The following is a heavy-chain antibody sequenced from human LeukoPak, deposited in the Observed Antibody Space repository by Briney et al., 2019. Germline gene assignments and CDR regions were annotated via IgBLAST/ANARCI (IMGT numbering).Heavy chain of an antibody. J-gene: IGHJ4*02. CDR1: ESTFDHA. Sequence: GGSLRLSCTASESTFDHAMHWVRQTPGKGLEWVSGIGWNSARTGYADSVRGRFTISRNNSKNTLYLQMNSLRAEDTAVYYCARVVGYSYLYYFDHWGQGTLVTVSS. CDR3: ARVVGYSYLYYFDH. V-gene: IGHV3-9*01. D-gene: IGHD5-18*01. CDR2: IGWNSART.